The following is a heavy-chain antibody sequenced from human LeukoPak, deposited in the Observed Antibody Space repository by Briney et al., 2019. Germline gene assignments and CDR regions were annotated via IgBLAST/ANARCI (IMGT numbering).Heavy chain of an antibody. CDR3: ARGQYSSSWYGGIFDY. J-gene: IGHJ4*02. CDR2: IYYSGTT. D-gene: IGHD6-13*01. CDR1: GGSISTTGYF. V-gene: IGHV4-39*01. Sequence: SETLSLTCTVSGGSISTTGYFWGWIRQPPGKGLEWIGSIYYSGTTYYNPSLKSRVTISVDTSKNQFSLNLSSMTAADTAVYYCARGQYSSSWYGGIFDYWGQGTLVTVSS.